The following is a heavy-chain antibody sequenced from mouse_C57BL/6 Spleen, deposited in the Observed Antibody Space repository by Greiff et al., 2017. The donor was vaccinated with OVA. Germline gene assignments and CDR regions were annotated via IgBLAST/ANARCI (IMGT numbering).Heavy chain of an antibody. CDR3: ARQPSGYAMDY. CDR1: GYAFSSYW. D-gene: IGHD3-1*01. V-gene: IGHV1-80*01. CDR2: IYPGDGDT. J-gene: IGHJ4*01. Sequence: QVQLKQSGAELVKPGASVKISCKASGYAFSSYWMNWVKQRPGKGLEWIGQIYPGDGDTNYNGKFKGKATLTADKSSSTAYMQLSSLTSEDSAVYFCARQPSGYAMDYWGQGTLVTVSS.